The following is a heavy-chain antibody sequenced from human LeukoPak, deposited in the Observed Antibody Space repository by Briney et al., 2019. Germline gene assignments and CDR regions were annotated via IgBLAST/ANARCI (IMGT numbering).Heavy chain of an antibody. CDR3: ARMDMDIAMVTNYLDH. CDR1: GYTFTRYY. Sequence: ASVKISCKASGYTFTRYYMHWVRQAPGQGLEWMGVIHPSGSSTNYAQKFQGRVTMTKDTSTSTVYIELNSLRSEDTAVYYCARMDMDIAMVTNYLDHWGQGTLVTVSS. J-gene: IGHJ4*02. D-gene: IGHD5-18*01. CDR2: IHPSGSST. V-gene: IGHV1-46*01.